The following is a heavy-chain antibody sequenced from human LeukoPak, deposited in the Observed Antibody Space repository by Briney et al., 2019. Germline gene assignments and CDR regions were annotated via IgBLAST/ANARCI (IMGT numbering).Heavy chain of an antibody. CDR3: ARDNVGYYGMDV. V-gene: IGHV3-48*04. CDR2: ISSSGSTI. Sequence: PGGSLRLSCAASGFTFSSYAMSWVRQAPGKGLEWVSYISSSGSTIYYADSVKGRFTISRDNAKNSLYLQMNSLRAEDTAVYYCARDNVGYYGMDVWGQGTTVTVSS. J-gene: IGHJ6*02. CDR1: GFTFSSYA. D-gene: IGHD3-16*01.